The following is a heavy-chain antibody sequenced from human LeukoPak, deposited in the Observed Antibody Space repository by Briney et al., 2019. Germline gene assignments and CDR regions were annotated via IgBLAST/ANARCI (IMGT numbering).Heavy chain of an antibody. CDR2: ISAYNGNT. CDR1: GYTFTSYG. Sequence: ASVKVSCKASGYTFTSYGISWVRQAPGQGLEWMGWISAYNGNTNYAQKFQGRVTMTRDMSTSTVYMELSSLRSEDTAAYYCARTAASVYFDYWGQGTLVTVSS. J-gene: IGHJ4*02. D-gene: IGHD6-25*01. V-gene: IGHV1-18*01. CDR3: ARTAASVYFDY.